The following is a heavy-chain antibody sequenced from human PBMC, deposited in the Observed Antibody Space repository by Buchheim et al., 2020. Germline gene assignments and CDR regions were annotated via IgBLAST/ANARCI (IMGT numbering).Heavy chain of an antibody. CDR2: ISYDGSNK. V-gene: IGHV3-30*18. J-gene: IGHJ4*02. CDR3: AKARPLYYYDSSGYYDY. Sequence: QVQLVESGGGVVQPGRSLRLSCAASGFTFSSYGMHWVRQAPGKGLEWVAVISYDGSNKYYADSVKGRFTISRDNSKNTLYLQMNSLRAEDTAVYYCAKARPLYYYDSSGYYDYWGQGTL. D-gene: IGHD3-22*01. CDR1: GFTFSSYG.